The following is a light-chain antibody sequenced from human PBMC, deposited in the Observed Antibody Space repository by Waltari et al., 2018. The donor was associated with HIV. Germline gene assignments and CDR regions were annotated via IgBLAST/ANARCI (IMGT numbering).Light chain of an antibody. J-gene: IGLJ1*01. Sequence: QSALTQPASVSGSPGQSIPISCTGTSSDVGGYNSSSWYQQHPGKAPKLMIDEVSNRPSGVSNRFSGSKSGNTASLTISGLQAEDEADYYCSSYTSSSTPYVFGTGTKVTVL. V-gene: IGLV2-14*01. CDR2: EVS. CDR1: SSDVGGYNS. CDR3: SSYTSSSTPYV.